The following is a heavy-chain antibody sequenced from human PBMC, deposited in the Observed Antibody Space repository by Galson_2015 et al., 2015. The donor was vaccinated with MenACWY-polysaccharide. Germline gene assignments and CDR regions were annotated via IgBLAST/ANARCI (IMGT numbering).Heavy chain of an antibody. CDR2: INSDGKST. CDR1: GFTFNSYW. Sequence: SLRLSCAASGFTFNSYWMHWVRQAPGKGLVWVSRINSDGKSTTYADPVKGRFTISRDNAKNTLYLQMNSLRAEDTAVYYCVRDELEYTGGVCRQYYWGQGTLVTVSS. CDR3: VRDELEYTGGVCRQYY. D-gene: IGHD2-8*02. V-gene: IGHV3-74*01. J-gene: IGHJ4*02.